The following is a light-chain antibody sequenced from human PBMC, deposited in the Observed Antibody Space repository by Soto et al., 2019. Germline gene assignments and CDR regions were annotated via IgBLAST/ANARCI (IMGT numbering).Light chain of an antibody. Sequence: QSVLTQPPSVSGTPGQTVTISCSGSSSNIGGDTVSWYQQLPGTAPKLLIFTNNQRPSGVPDRFSGSKSGTSASLAITGLQSEDEADYYCAAWDDSLNVWVFGGGTQLTVL. V-gene: IGLV1-44*01. J-gene: IGLJ3*02. CDR3: AAWDDSLNVWV. CDR2: TNN. CDR1: SSNIGGDT.